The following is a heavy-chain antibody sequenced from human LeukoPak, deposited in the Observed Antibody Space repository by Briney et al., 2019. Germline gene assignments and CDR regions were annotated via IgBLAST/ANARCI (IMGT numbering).Heavy chain of an antibody. D-gene: IGHD6-19*01. CDR1: GYIFTGYY. CDR3: AREEYSSGWYRGGWFDP. J-gene: IGHJ5*02. CDR2: IDPESGDT. Sequence: ASVKVSCKASGYIFTGYYMHWLRQAPGQGLEWMGWIDPESGDTNYAQKFQDKITMTRDTYMKTGYMELSSLRYDDTAVYHCAREEYSSGWYRGGWFDPWGQGTQVTVSS. V-gene: IGHV1-2*02.